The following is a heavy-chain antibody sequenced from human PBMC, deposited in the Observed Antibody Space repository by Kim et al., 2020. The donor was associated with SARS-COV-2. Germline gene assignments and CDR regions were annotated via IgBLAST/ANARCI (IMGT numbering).Heavy chain of an antibody. CDR3: ARDVLVRGVNNYYGMDV. D-gene: IGHD3-10*01. CDR1: GGSISSYY. CDR2: IYYSGST. J-gene: IGHJ6*02. V-gene: IGHV4-59*13. Sequence: SETLSLTCTVSGGSISSYYWSWIRQPPGKGLEWIGYIYYSGSTNYNPSLKSRVTISVDTSKNQFSLKLSSVTAADTAVYYCARDVLVRGVNNYYGMDVWGQGTTVTVSS.